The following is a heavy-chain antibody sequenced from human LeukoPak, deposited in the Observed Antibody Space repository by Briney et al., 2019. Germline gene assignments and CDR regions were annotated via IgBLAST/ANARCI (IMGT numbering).Heavy chain of an antibody. Sequence: GGSLRLSCAASGFTFGSYAMTWVRQAPGKGLEWVSAISGSGATTYSADSVKGRFTISRDNSKNSLYLQMNSLRAEDTAVYYCAKSINEYFYDGIDVWGRETTVTVSS. CDR2: ISGSGATT. J-gene: IGHJ6*02. CDR3: AKSINEYFYDGIDV. V-gene: IGHV3-23*01. D-gene: IGHD1-1*01. CDR1: GFTFGSYA.